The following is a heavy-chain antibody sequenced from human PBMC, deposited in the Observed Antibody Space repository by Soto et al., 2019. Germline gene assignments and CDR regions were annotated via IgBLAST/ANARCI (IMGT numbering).Heavy chain of an antibody. D-gene: IGHD3-10*01. Sequence: PGGSLRLACAASVFTFSSYSMKLVRQSPGKGLEWVSSISSSSSYIYYADSVKGRLPISRENAKKSRQLEMNSVRAEDTDVYYCGRDLGFEVRLFLWFGKSKRQGDSCGMDLWGQGTTVTVAS. CDR2: ISSSSSYI. CDR3: GRDLGFEVRLFLWFGKSKRQGDSCGMDL. V-gene: IGHV3-21*01. CDR1: VFTFSSYS. J-gene: IGHJ6*02.